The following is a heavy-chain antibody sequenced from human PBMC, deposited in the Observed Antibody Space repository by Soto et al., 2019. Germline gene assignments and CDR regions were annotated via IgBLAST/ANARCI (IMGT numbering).Heavy chain of an antibody. CDR2: ISSSSSYT. J-gene: IGHJ4*02. CDR1: GFTFSDYY. Sequence: GGSLRLSCAASGFTFSDYYMSWIRQAPGKGLEWVSYISSSSSYTNYADSVKGRFTISRDNAKNSLDLQINSLRAENTAVYYCARVGGYCSSTSCYGWLPRGEYFDYRDQGTLVNASS. V-gene: IGHV3-11*06. CDR3: ARVGGYCSSTSCYGWLPRGEYFDY. D-gene: IGHD2-2*01.